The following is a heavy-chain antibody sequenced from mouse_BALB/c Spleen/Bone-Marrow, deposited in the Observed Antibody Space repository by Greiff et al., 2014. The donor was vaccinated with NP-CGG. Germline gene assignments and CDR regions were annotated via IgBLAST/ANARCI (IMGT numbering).Heavy chain of an antibody. Sequence: EVKLMESGGDLVKPGGSLKLSCAASGFTFSDFYMFWFRQTPEKRLEWVATISDGGTYTYYPDSVKGRFTISRDNAKNNLYLQKSSLKSEDTAMYYCARSGERYGAMDYWGQGTSVTVSS. J-gene: IGHJ4*01. CDR3: ARSGERYGAMDY. D-gene: IGHD1-1*02. V-gene: IGHV5-4*02. CDR1: GFTFSDFY. CDR2: ISDGGTYT.